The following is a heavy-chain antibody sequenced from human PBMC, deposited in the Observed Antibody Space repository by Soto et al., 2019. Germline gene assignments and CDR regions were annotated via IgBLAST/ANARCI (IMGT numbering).Heavy chain of an antibody. CDR1: GFTFSSCA. CDR3: AGERGGPTTSAFDI. Sequence: GGSLRLSCAASGFTFSSCAMGWVRQAPGKGLEWVSDIIDSGGSTYYADAVKGRFTISRDNAKKSLYLQMNSLRAEDTAVYYCAGERGGPTTSAFDIWGQGTMVTVSS. D-gene: IGHD1-26*01. J-gene: IGHJ3*02. CDR2: IIDSGGST. V-gene: IGHV3-23*01.